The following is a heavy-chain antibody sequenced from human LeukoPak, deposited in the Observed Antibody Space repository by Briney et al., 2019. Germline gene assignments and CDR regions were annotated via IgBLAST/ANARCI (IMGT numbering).Heavy chain of an antibody. CDR2: INHSGST. Sequence: PSETLSLTCAVYGGSFSGYYWSWIRQPPGKGLEWIGEINHSGSTNYNPSLKSRVTISVDTSKNQFSLKLSSVTDADTAVYYCARFRFTMIVVVITTGAFDIWGQGTMVTVSS. CDR3: ARFRFTMIVVVITTGAFDI. CDR1: GGSFSGYY. V-gene: IGHV4-34*01. J-gene: IGHJ3*02. D-gene: IGHD3-22*01.